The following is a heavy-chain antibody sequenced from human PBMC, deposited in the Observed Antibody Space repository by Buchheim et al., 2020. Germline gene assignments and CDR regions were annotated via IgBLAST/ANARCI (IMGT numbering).Heavy chain of an antibody. Sequence: EVQLLESGGALVQPGGSLRLSCGVSGFTFSNSAMSWVRQAPGKGLEWVSGISIDGDKKYYAESVKGRFTISRDNSKNTVSLQLNSLRAEDTALYYCAKEEVPNDYWGQGTL. J-gene: IGHJ4*02. CDR3: AKEEVPNDY. V-gene: IGHV3-23*01. CDR1: GFTFSNSA. CDR2: ISIDGDKK.